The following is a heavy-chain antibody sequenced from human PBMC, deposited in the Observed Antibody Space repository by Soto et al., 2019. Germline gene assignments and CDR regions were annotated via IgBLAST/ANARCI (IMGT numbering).Heavy chain of an antibody. J-gene: IGHJ6*03. D-gene: IGHD3-9*01. V-gene: IGHV4-34*01. CDR1: GGSLSGYY. CDR3: ARGRGLRYFDWSSPTYYYMDV. Sequence: PSETLSLTCAVYGGSLSGYYWSWIRQPPGKGLEWIGEINHSGSTNYNPSLKSRVTISVDTSKNQFSLKLSSVTAADTAVYYCARGRGLRYFDWSSPTYYYMDVWGKGTTVTVS. CDR2: INHSGST.